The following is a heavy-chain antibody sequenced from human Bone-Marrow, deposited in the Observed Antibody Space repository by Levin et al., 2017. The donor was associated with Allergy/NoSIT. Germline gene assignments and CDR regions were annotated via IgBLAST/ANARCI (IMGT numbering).Heavy chain of an antibody. V-gene: IGHV3-15*01. CDR3: TTRSH. J-gene: IGHJ4*02. CDR2: IKGKTDGGTT. Sequence: LSLTCVASGFTFGNAWMNWVRQAPGKGLQWVGRIKGKTDGGTTDYAAPVKGRFTISRDDSKKTLYLQMNSLKTEDTAIYYCTTRSHWGQGTLVTVSS. CDR1: GFTFGNAW.